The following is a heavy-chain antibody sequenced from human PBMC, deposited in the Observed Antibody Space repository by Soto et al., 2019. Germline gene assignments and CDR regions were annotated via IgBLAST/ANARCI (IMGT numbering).Heavy chain of an antibody. CDR3: ARDTHDYGDYGVLDY. J-gene: IGHJ4*02. CDR2: ISYDGSNK. D-gene: IGHD4-17*01. CDR1: GFTFSSYA. Sequence: QVQLVESGGGVVQPGRSLRLSCAASGFTFSSYAMHWVRQAPGKGLEWVAVISYDGSNKYYADSVKGRFTISRDNSKNTLYLQMNSLRAEDTAVYYCARDTHDYGDYGVLDYWGQGTLVTVSS. V-gene: IGHV3-30-3*01.